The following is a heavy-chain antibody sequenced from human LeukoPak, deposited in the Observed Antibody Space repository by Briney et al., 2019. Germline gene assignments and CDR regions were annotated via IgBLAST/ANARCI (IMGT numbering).Heavy chain of an antibody. J-gene: IGHJ5*01. CDR2: IKSDGST. CDR3: TRAITYFYGSVTYDWFDS. Sequence: GGSLRLSCAASGFTFSSYWMHWLRQTPGKGLMWVARIKSDGSTIYADSVQGRFTISRDNAKNMVYLQMNSLRADDTAIYYCTRAITYFYGSVTYDWFDSWGQGTRVTVSS. D-gene: IGHD3-10*01. CDR1: GFTFSSYW. V-gene: IGHV3-74*01.